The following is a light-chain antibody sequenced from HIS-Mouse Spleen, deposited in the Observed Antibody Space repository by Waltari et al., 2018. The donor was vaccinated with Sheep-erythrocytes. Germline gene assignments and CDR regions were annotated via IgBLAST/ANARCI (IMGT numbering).Light chain of an antibody. Sequence: QSALTQPRSVSGSPGQSVTISCTGTSSDVGGYNYVSWYQQHPGKAPKLMIYDVSKRPSGVPVRFSGSKSGTTASLTISWLQAEDEADYYCCSYAGSYNHVFATGTKVTVL. J-gene: IGLJ1*01. V-gene: IGLV2-11*01. CDR1: SSDVGGYNY. CDR3: CSYAGSYNHV. CDR2: DVS.